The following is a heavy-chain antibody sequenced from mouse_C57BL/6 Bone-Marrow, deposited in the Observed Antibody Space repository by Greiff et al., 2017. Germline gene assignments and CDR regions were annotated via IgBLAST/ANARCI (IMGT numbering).Heavy chain of an antibody. CDR2: INPNNGGT. CDR3: ARSYSNYLGQYYFDY. Sequence: EVQLQQSGPELVKPGASVKISCKASGYTFTDYYMNWVKQSHGKSLEWIGDINPNNGGTSYNQKFKGKATLTVDKSSSPAYMELRSLTSEDSAVYYFARSYSNYLGQYYFDYWGQGTTLTVSS. V-gene: IGHV1-26*01. CDR1: GYTFTDYY. J-gene: IGHJ2*01. D-gene: IGHD2-5*01.